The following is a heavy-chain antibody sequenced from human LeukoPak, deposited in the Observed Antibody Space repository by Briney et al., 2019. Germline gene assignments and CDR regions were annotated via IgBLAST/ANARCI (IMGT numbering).Heavy chain of an antibody. CDR1: GGSISSYY. D-gene: IGHD1-1*01. V-gene: IGHV4-59*01. CDR3: ARGGSHWIDY. Sequence: SETLSLTCTVSGGSISSYYWSWIRQPPGKGLEWIGYIYYSGTINYNPSLKSRVTISVDTSKNQFSLKLTSVTAADTAVYYCARGGSHWIDYWGQGTLVTVSS. CDR2: IYYSGTI. J-gene: IGHJ4*02.